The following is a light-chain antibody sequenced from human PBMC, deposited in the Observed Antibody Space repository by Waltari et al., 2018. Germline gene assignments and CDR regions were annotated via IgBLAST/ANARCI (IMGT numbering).Light chain of an antibody. CDR2: GTN. CDR3: QSFDSNVRGGVV. Sequence: QSILTQPTSVSGAPGQRVTIPCTGSRPKIGAGHDVHWYQAFPGTAPKLLIYGTNNRPSGVPDRFSGSKSGSSASLAINGLQAEDEADYYCQSFDSNVRGGVVFGGGTKVTVL. V-gene: IGLV1-40*01. CDR1: RPKIGAGHD. J-gene: IGLJ3*02.